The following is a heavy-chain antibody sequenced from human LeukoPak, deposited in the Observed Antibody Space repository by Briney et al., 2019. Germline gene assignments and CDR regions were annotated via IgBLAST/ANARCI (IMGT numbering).Heavy chain of an antibody. J-gene: IGHJ3*02. V-gene: IGHV4-30-4*08. Sequence: SQTLSLTCTVSGGSISSGGYYWSWIRQPPGKGLEWIGYIYYSGSTYYNPSLKSRVTISVDTSKNQFSLKLSSVTAADTAVYYCARQFITTHAFDIWGQGTMVTVSS. D-gene: IGHD3-22*01. CDR2: IYYSGST. CDR1: GGSISSGGYY. CDR3: ARQFITTHAFDI.